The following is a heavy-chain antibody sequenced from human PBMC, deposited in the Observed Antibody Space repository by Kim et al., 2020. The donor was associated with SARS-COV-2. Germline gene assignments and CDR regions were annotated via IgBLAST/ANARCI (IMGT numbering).Heavy chain of an antibody. V-gene: IGHV1-69*13. Sequence: SVKVSCKASGGTFSSYAISWVRQAPGQGLEWMGGIITIFGTANYAQKLEGRVTITADESTSTAYMELSRLRSEDTAVYYCARMNSGSYYYYYYYMDVWGKGTTVTVSS. CDR2: IITIFGTA. J-gene: IGHJ6*03. CDR3: ARMNSGSYYYYYYYMDV. D-gene: IGHD1-26*01. CDR1: GGTFSSYA.